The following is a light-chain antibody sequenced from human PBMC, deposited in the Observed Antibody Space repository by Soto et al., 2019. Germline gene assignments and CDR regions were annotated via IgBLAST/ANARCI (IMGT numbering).Light chain of an antibody. J-gene: IGKJ5*01. V-gene: IGKV1-39*01. Sequence: DIQMTPSPSSLSASVGDRVTITCRASESISRHLNWYQQKPGNAPKLLIYAASSLQNGVPSRFSGSGSGTDFTLTISNLQPGDFATYYCQESYSTLSITFGQGTRLETK. CDR1: ESISRH. CDR3: QESYSTLSIT. CDR2: AAS.